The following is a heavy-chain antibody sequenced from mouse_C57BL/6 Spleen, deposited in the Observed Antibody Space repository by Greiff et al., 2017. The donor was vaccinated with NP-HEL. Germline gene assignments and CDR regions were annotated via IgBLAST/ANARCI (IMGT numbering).Heavy chain of an antibody. CDR1: GYTFTNYW. D-gene: IGHD1-1*01. J-gene: IGHJ2*01. CDR2: IYPGGGYT. CDR3: ARKGTTPHYFDY. Sequence: VKLQESGAELVRPGTSVKMSCKASGYTFTNYWIGWAKQRPGHGLEWIGDIYPGGGYTNYNEKFKGKATLTADKSSSTAYMQFSSLTSEDSAIYYCARKGTTPHYFDYWGQGTTLTVSS. V-gene: IGHV1-63*01.